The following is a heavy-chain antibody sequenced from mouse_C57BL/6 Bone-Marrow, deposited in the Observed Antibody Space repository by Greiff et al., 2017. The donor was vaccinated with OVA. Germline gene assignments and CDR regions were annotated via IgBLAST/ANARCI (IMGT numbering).Heavy chain of an antibody. J-gene: IGHJ3*01. CDR2: IDPSDSYT. CDR1: GYTFTSYW. Sequence: QVQLQQPGAELVKPGASVKLSCKASGYTFTSYWMQWVKQRPGQGLEWIGEIDPSDSYTNYNQKFKGKATLTVDTSSSTAYMQLSSLTSEDSAVYYCARSGGRGYSIYWGQGTLVTVSA. V-gene: IGHV1-50*01. CDR3: ARSGGRGYSIY. D-gene: IGHD2-3*01.